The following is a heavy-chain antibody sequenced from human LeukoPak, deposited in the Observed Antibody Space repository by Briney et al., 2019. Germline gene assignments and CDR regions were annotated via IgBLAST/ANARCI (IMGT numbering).Heavy chain of an antibody. D-gene: IGHD2-21*02. CDR3: ARGCGGNCYSPDY. CDR1: GLTFSTHA. J-gene: IGHJ4*02. Sequence: GSLRLSCAASGLTFSTHAMSWVRQAPGKGLEWVSALSGSGGSTYYADSVKGRFTISRDNSKNTLYLQMNSLRVEDTAVYYCARGCGGNCYSPDYWGQGTQVTVSS. V-gene: IGHV3-23*01. CDR2: LSGSGGST.